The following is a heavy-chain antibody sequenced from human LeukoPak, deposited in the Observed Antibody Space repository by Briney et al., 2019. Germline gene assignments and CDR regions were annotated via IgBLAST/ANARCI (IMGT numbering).Heavy chain of an antibody. CDR1: GFTFSSYG. D-gene: IGHD6-19*01. Sequence: GGSLRLSCAASGFTFSSYGMSWVHQAPGKGLEWVSAISGSGGSTYYADSVKGRFTISRDNSKNTLYLQMNSLRAEDTAVYYCAKLGYSSGWYSFFDYWGQGTLVTVSS. CDR2: ISGSGGST. J-gene: IGHJ4*02. V-gene: IGHV3-23*01. CDR3: AKLGYSSGWYSFFDY.